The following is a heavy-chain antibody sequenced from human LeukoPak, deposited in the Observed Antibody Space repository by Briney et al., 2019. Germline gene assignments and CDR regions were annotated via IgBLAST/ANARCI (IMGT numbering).Heavy chain of an antibody. Sequence: ASVKVSCKASGYTFTSYYMHWVRQAPGQGLEWMGMINPTGGITSYTQKFQGRVTMARDTSTSTVYTELSSLRSEDTAMYYCARVRYNWNYAPPDYWGQGTLVTVSS. CDR3: ARVRYNWNYAPPDY. V-gene: IGHV1-46*01. J-gene: IGHJ4*02. CDR2: INPTGGIT. CDR1: GYTFTSYY. D-gene: IGHD1-7*01.